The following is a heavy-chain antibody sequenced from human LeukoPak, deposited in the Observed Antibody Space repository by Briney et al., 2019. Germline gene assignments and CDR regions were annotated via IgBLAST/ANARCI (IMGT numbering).Heavy chain of an antibody. CDR1: GFTFSSYW. CDR2: IKQDGSEK. CDR3: ARDTRPFYSSSWSLGACGY. J-gene: IGHJ4*02. D-gene: IGHD6-13*01. V-gene: IGHV3-7*01. Sequence: GGSLRLSCAASGFTFSSYWMSWVRQAPGKGLEWVANIKQDGSEKYYVDSVKGRFTISRDNAKNSLYLQMNSLRAEDTAVYYCARDTRPFYSSSWSLGACGYWGQGTLVTVSS.